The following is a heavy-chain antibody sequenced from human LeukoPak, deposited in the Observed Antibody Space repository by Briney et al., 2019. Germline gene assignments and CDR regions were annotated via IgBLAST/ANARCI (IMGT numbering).Heavy chain of an antibody. Sequence: GGSLRLSCAASGFTLSSYSMNWVRQAPGKGLEWVSSISSSRSYIYYADSVKGRFTISRDNAKNSLCLQMNSLGAEDTAVYYCARDLTFTYAWGQGTLVTVSS. D-gene: IGHD3-16*01. J-gene: IGHJ5*02. CDR1: GFTLSSYS. CDR2: ISSSRSYI. CDR3: ARDLTFTYA. V-gene: IGHV3-21*01.